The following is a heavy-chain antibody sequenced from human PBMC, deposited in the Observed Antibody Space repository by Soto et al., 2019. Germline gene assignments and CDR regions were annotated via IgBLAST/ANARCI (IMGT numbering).Heavy chain of an antibody. CDR3: ARGARSICSSTSCPDYYYYYGMDV. V-gene: IGHV4-4*07. CDR1: GGSISSYY. D-gene: IGHD2-2*01. Sequence: SSETLSLTCTVSGGSISSYYWSWIRQPAGKGLEWIGRIYTSGSTNYNPSLKSRVTMSVDTSKNQFSLKLSSVTAADTAVYYCARGARSICSSTSCPDYYYYYGMDVWGQGTTVTVSS. J-gene: IGHJ6*02. CDR2: IYTSGST.